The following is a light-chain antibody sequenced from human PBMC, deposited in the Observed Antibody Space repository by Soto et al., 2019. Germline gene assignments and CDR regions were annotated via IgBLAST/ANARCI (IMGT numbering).Light chain of an antibody. CDR1: QGIGNA. J-gene: IGKJ1*01. CDR2: PAF. V-gene: IGKV1-39*01. Sequence: DIQXSQSPLPLSALVGERVTINCRASQGIGNALRWYKKKKGKEXKXXXYPAFSLHSGVQSRFRASGSATDFNLTISRLQPEDFATYYCQKCYSNQWTLGEGTQVDI. CDR3: QKCYSNQWT.